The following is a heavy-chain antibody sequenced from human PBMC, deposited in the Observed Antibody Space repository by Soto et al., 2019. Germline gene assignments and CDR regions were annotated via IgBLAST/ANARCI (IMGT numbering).Heavy chain of an antibody. J-gene: IGHJ4*02. Sequence: SVKVSCKASGGTFSSYAISWVRQAPGQGLEWMGGIIPIFGTANYAQKFQVRVTITADKSTSTAYMELSSLRSEDPAVYYCARGYCSSTSCYTRLSYFDYWGQGTLVTVSS. CDR3: ARGYCSSTSCYTRLSYFDY. V-gene: IGHV1-69*06. D-gene: IGHD2-2*02. CDR2: IIPIFGTA. CDR1: GGTFSSYA.